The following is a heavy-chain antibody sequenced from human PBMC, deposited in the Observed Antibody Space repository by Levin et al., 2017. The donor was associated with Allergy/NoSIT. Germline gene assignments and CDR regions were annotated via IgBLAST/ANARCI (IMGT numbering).Heavy chain of an antibody. CDR1: GGSISSTNW. CDR2: IYRSGST. J-gene: IGHJ4*02. CDR3: ATGSGWYRD. V-gene: IGHV4-4*02. D-gene: IGHD6-19*01. Sequence: SETLSLTCAVSGGSISSTNWWSWVRQPPGKGLEWIGEIYRSGSTNYNPSLKSRVTMSIDKSENHFSLKLTSVTAADTAVYYCATGSGWYRDWGQGTLVTVSS.